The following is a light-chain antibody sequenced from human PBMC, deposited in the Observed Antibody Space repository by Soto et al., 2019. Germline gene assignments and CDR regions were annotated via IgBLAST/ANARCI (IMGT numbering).Light chain of an antibody. CDR2: EVN. CDR1: SSDVGGYDY. CDR3: SSYSSSGTLVV. Sequence: QSALTQPASVSGSPGQSITISCTGTSSDVGGYDYVSWYQLHPGKAPKLMVFEVNNRPSGVSYRFSGSKSGNTASLTISGLQAEDEADYFCSSYSSSGTLVVFGTGTKLTVL. J-gene: IGLJ1*01. V-gene: IGLV2-14*01.